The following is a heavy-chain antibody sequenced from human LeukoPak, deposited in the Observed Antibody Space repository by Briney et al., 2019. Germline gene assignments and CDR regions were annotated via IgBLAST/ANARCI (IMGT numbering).Heavy chain of an antibody. CDR1: GFSLSTSGVG. D-gene: IGHD1-1*01. CDR2: IYWDDDK. CDR3: AHRRDYNGRWNEGCFDY. V-gene: IGHV2-5*02. Sequence: SGPTLVNPTQTLTLTCTFSGFSLSTSGVGVGWIRQPPGKALEWLALIYWDDDKRYSPSLKSRLTITKDTSKNQVVLTMTDMDPVDTATYYCAHRRDYNGRWNEGCFDYWGQGTLVSVSS. J-gene: IGHJ4*02.